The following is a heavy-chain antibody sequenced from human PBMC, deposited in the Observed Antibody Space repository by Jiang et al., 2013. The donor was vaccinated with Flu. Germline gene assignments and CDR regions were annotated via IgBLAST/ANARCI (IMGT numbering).Heavy chain of an antibody. CDR2: INPSGGST. V-gene: IGHV1-46*01. CDR1: GYTFTSYY. CDR3: ARDIMITFGGNDAFDI. D-gene: IGHD3-16*01. Sequence: GAEVKKPGASVKVSCKASGYTFTSYYMHWVRQAPGQGLEWMGIINPSGGSTSYAQKFQGRVTMTRDTSTSTVYMELSSLRSEDTAVYYCARDIMITFGGNDAFDIWGQGTMVTVSS. J-gene: IGHJ3*02.